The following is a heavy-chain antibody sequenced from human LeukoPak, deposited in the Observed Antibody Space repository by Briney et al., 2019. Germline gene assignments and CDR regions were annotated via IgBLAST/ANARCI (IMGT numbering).Heavy chain of an antibody. CDR1: GFTFSSYW. CDR3: ASDYDFWSGFGY. J-gene: IGHJ4*02. D-gene: IGHD3-3*01. CDR2: INSDGSST. V-gene: IGHV3-74*01. Sequence: GGSLRLSCAASGFTFSSYWMHWVRQAPGKGLVWVSRINSDGSSTSYADSVKGRFTISRDNAENTLYLQMNSLRAEDTAVYYCASDYDFWSGFGYWGQGTLVTVSS.